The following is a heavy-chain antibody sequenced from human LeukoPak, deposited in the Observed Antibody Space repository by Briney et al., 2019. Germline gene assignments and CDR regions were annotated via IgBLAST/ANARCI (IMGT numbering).Heavy chain of an antibody. CDR3: ARAAAPDYYYYMDV. Sequence: SVKVSCKASGGTFNSYGIIWVRQAPGQGLEWMGGIIPILGTANYAQKFQGRVTISADKSTSTAYMELSSLRSEDTAVYYCARAAAPDYYYYMDVWGKGTTVTISS. V-gene: IGHV1-69*10. J-gene: IGHJ6*03. CDR1: GGTFNSYG. CDR2: IIPILGTA. D-gene: IGHD2-15*01.